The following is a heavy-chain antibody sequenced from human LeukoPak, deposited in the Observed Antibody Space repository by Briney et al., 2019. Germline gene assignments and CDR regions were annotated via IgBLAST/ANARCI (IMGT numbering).Heavy chain of an antibody. CDR1: GYTFTGYY. CDR3: ARVRQWKVRNYFFNY. CDR2: INPNSGGT. D-gene: IGHD6-19*01. V-gene: IGHV1-2*02. J-gene: IGHJ4*02. Sequence: ASVKVSCKASGYTFTGYYMHWVRQAPGQGLEWMGWINPNSGGTNYAQKFQGRVTMTRDTSISTAYMELSRLRSDDTAVYYCARVRQWKVRNYFFNYWGQGTLVTVSS.